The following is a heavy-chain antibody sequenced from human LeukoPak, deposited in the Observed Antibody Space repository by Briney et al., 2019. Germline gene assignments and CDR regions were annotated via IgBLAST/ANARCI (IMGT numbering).Heavy chain of an antibody. CDR3: ARHSVWGSYRYITAEYFQH. V-gene: IGHV4-39*01. D-gene: IGHD3-16*02. J-gene: IGHJ1*01. CDR1: GGSISSYY. CDR2: IYYSGST. Sequence: PSETLSLTCTVSGGSISSYYWGWIRHPPGKGLEWIGSIYYSGSTYYNPSLKSRVTISVDTSKKQFSLKLSSVTAADTPVYYCARHSVWGSYRYITAEYFQHWGQGTLVTVSS.